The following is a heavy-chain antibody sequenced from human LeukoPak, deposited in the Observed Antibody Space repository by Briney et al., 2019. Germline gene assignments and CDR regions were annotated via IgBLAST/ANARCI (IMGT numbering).Heavy chain of an antibody. CDR1: GDSISSYY. V-gene: IGHV4-59*01. J-gene: IGHJ6*02. Sequence: KPSETLSLTCSVSGDSISSYYWSWIRQPPGKGLEWLGHINDRGSTDYNSSLEGRVTISVDTFNNRFSLKLNSVIAADTAVYYCARDSRCGSGCTADGMGEWYEDTMDVWGRGITVIVSS. CDR2: INDRGST. D-gene: IGHD6-25*01. CDR3: ARDSRCGSGCTADGMGEWYEDTMDV.